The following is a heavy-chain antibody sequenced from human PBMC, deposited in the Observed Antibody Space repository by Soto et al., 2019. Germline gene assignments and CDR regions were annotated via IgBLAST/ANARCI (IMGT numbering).Heavy chain of an antibody. Sequence: QVQLMQSGAEAKKPGSSVKVSCKTSGGNFNNFVFIWVRRAPGQGLEWMGGIIPIYGTVSYAQKFQGRVTLIADTSTKTVYMRLSSLRSEDTAVYYCARGRVMATTEGWGQGTTITVSS. V-gene: IGHV1-69*06. D-gene: IGHD2-21*01. CDR3: ARGRVMATTEG. CDR1: GGNFNNFV. J-gene: IGHJ6*02. CDR2: IIPIYGTV.